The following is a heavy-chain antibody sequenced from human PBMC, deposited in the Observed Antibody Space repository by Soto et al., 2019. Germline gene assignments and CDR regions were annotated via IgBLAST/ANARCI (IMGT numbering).Heavy chain of an antibody. Sequence: EVQLLETGGGLIQPGVSLRLSCLASGFTVTSNYMIWVRQPPGKGLEWVATTFSGGSTNYADSVKGRFTISRDNSKSTVYLPMHNLRVEDTAVYYCEHQPPSTIRGWAFGMYVWSQRPTVAVSS. CDR3: EHQPPSTIRGWAFGMYV. V-gene: IGHV3-53*02. CDR2: TFSGGST. CDR1: GFTVTSNY. D-gene: IGHD2-2*01. J-gene: IGHJ6*02.